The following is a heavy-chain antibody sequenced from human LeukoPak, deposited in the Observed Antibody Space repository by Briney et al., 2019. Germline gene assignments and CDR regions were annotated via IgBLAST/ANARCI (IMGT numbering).Heavy chain of an antibody. J-gene: IGHJ4*02. CDR2: IIPIFGTA. D-gene: IGHD3-22*01. CDR3: ARGSAYYYDSSGYYYYATKSFDY. V-gene: IGHV1-69*01. CDR1: GGTFSSYA. Sequence: GSSVKVSCKASGGTFSSYAISWVRQAPGQGLEWMGGIIPIFGTANYAQKFQGRVTITADESTSTAYMELSSLRSEDTAVYYCARGSAYYYDSSGYYYYATKSFDYWGQGTPVTVSS.